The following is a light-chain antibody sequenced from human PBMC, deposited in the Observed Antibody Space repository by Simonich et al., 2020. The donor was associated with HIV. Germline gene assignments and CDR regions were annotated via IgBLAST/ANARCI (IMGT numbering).Light chain of an antibody. CDR3: QQNYRPPRT. J-gene: IGKJ1*01. Sequence: DIQMTRSPSSLSASVGDRVTITCRPSQNISSYLNWFQQKPGKAPKLLIYAASSLQGGVPSRFSGSASGTDFTLTISSLQPEDFATYYCQQNYRPPRTFGQGTKVEVK. CDR2: AAS. CDR1: QNISSY. V-gene: IGKV1-39*01.